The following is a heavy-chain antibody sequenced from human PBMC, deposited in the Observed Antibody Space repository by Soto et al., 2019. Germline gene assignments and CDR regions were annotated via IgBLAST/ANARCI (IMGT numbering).Heavy chain of an antibody. J-gene: IGHJ6*02. CDR1: AVTFSSYG. Sequence: PGGSLGLSCAASAVTFSSYGMHWVGQSPGKRLDWVPVIWYDGSNKYYADSVKGRFSISRDNSQNTLYLQINILRAEDTAVYYCARDHQYWWGSGDYYYFYDGMDLWGQGTTVTVSS. D-gene: IGHD2-15*01. CDR3: ARDHQYWWGSGDYYYFYDGMDL. V-gene: IGHV3-33*01. CDR2: IWYDGSNK.